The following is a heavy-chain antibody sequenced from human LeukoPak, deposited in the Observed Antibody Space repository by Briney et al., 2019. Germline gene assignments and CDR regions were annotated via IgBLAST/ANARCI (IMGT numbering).Heavy chain of an antibody. CDR3: ASRWYFDL. CDR1: EFTFSSFG. V-gene: IGHV3-30*02. CDR2: IRYDGTTK. J-gene: IGHJ2*01. Sequence: PGGSLRLSCAASEFTFSSFGMHWVRQAPGKGLQWVAFIRYDGTTKYYTDSVKGRFTISRDNSKNTLYLQMNSLRAEDTAVYYCASRWYFDLWGRGTLVSVSS.